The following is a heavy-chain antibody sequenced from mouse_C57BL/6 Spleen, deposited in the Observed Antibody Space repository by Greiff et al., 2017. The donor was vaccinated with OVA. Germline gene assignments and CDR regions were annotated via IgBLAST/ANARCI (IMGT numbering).Heavy chain of an antibody. Sequence: EVQVVESGGGLVQPGGSLKLSCAASGFTFSDYYMYWVRQTPEKRLEWVAYISNGGGSTYYPDTVKGRFTISRDNAKNTLYLQMSRLKSEDTAMYYCARRGYDYDVGFDYWGQGTTLTVAS. CDR1: GFTFSDYY. CDR2: ISNGGGST. J-gene: IGHJ2*01. V-gene: IGHV5-12*01. D-gene: IGHD2-4*01. CDR3: ARRGYDYDVGFDY.